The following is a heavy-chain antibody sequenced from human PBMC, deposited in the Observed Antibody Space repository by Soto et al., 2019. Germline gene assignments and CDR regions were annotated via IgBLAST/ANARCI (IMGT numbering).Heavy chain of an antibody. Sequence: SVKVSCKASGYTFTYRYLHWVRQAPGQALEWMGWITPFNGNTNYAQKFQDRVTITRDRSMSTAYMELSSLRSEDTAMYYCARSGVYCGGDCYPDAFDIWGQGTMVTVSS. J-gene: IGHJ3*02. CDR1: GYTFTYRY. V-gene: IGHV1-45*02. CDR3: ARSGVYCGGDCYPDAFDI. CDR2: ITPFNGNT. D-gene: IGHD2-21*02.